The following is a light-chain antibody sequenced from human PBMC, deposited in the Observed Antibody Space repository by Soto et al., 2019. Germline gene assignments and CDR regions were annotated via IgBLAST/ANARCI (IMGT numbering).Light chain of an antibody. CDR2: GAS. CDR1: QSVSSKY. V-gene: IGKV3-15*01. J-gene: IGKJ1*01. Sequence: DIVLTQSPGTLSLSPGERATLSCRASQSVSSKYLAWYQQKPGQAPRVLIYGASIRATDAPAKFRGRGSGTEFSLTISSLQSEDSATYYCQQYRSWPRTFGQGSRVEI. CDR3: QQYRSWPRT.